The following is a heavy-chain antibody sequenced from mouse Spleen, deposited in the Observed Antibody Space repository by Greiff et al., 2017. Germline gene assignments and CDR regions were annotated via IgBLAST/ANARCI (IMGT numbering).Heavy chain of an antibody. J-gene: IGHJ3*01. CDR3: ARGERLRPFAY. Sequence: VQLQQSGPGLVKPSQSLSLTCSVTGYSITSGYYWNWIRQFPGNKLEWMGYISYDGSNNYNPSLKNRISITRDTSKNQFFLKLNSVTTEDTATYYCARGERLRPFAYWGQGTLVTVSA. V-gene: IGHV3-6*01. D-gene: IGHD1-2*01. CDR1: GYSITSGYY. CDR2: ISYDGSN.